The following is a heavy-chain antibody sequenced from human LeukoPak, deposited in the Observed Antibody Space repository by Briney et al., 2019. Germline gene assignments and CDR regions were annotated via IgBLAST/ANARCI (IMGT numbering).Heavy chain of an antibody. J-gene: IGHJ4*02. CDR2: INHSGST. CDR3: ARENSGYDSLDY. V-gene: IGHV4-39*07. Sequence: SETLSLTCTVSGGSISSISYYWSWIRQPPGKGLEWIGEINHSGSTNYNPSLKSRVTISVDTSKNQFSLKLSSVTAADTAVYYCARENSGYDSLDYWGQGTLVTVSS. D-gene: IGHD5-12*01. CDR1: GGSISSISYY.